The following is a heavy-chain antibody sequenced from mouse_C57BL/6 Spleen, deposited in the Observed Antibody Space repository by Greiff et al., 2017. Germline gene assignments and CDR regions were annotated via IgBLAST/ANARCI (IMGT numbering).Heavy chain of an antibody. CDR3: ARRGYYGSSY. CDR1: GYAFSSSW. Sequence: VQLQQSGPELVKPGASVKISCKASGYAFSSSWMNWVKQRPGKGLEWIGRIYPGDGDTNYNGKFKGKATLTADKSSRTAYMQLSSLTSEDSAVYFCARRGYYGSSYWGQGTTLTVSS. D-gene: IGHD1-1*01. V-gene: IGHV1-82*01. J-gene: IGHJ2*01. CDR2: IYPGDGDT.